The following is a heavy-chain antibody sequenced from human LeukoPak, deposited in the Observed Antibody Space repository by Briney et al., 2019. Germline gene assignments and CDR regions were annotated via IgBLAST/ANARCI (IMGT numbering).Heavy chain of an antibody. J-gene: IGHJ3*02. V-gene: IGHV1-69*06. D-gene: IGHD3-10*01. CDR2: IIPIFGTA. CDR3: ARDRYYGSGSPEGFDAFDI. CDR1: GGTFSSYA. Sequence: ASVKVSCKASGGTFSSYAISWVRQAPGQGLGWMGGIIPIFGTANYAQKFQGRVTITADKSTSTAYMELSSLRSGDTAVYYCARDRYYGSGSPEGFDAFDIWGQGTMVTVSS.